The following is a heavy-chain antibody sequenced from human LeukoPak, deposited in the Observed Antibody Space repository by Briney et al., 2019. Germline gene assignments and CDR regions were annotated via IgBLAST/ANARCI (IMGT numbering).Heavy chain of an antibody. CDR1: GRSISSNNYY. CDR2: IYYSGST. J-gene: IGHJ4*02. D-gene: IGHD5-18*01. CDR3: ARRGYSYGFR. V-gene: IGHV4-39*01. Sequence: PSETLSLTCTVSGRSISSNNYYWGWIRQPPGKGLEWIGSIYYSGSTNYNPSLKSRVTISVDTSKNQFTLKLSSGTAADTAVYYCARRGYSYGFRWGQGTLVTVSS.